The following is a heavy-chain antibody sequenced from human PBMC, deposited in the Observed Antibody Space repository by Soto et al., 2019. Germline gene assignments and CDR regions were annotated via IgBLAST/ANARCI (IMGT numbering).Heavy chain of an antibody. V-gene: IGHV2-5*01. J-gene: IGHJ6*02. CDR1: GFSLTTGGVG. D-gene: IGHD2-21*01. CDR3: IYRRASWDYHGLDV. CDR2: IYWNDDR. Sequence: GSGPTLVNPTQTLTLTCTFSGFSLTTGGVGVGWIRQPPGRSLGWLAVIYWNDDRRRSPSLENRLTITKDTSKNQVVLTMTNMDPVDTATYYCIYRRASWDYHGLDVWGQGTPVTVSS.